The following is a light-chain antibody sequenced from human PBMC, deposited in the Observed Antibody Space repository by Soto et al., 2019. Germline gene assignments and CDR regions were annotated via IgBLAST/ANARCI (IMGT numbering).Light chain of an antibody. CDR1: QSISSY. V-gene: IGKV1-39*01. CDR2: DAS. Sequence: DIQMTQSPSSLSASVGDRVTITCRASQSISSYLNWYQQKPGKAPKLLIYDASSLQSGVPSRFSGSGSGTDFTLNISSLQPQDFATYYCQQSYSTPYNFGQGTKLEIK. CDR3: QQSYSTPYN. J-gene: IGKJ2*01.